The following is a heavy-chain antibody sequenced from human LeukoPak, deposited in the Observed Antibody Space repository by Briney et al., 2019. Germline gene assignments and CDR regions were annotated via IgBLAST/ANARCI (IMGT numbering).Heavy chain of an antibody. CDR3: AREWGGSSVDAFDI. CDR1: GGSISSYY. V-gene: IGHV4-4*07. J-gene: IGHJ3*02. D-gene: IGHD2-15*01. Sequence: SETLSLTCTVSGGSISSYYRSWIRQPAGKGLEWIGRIYTSGSTNYNPSLKSRVTITVDKSKNQFSLKLSYVPAADTAVYYCAREWGGSSVDAFDIWGQRKMFTVSS. CDR2: IYTSGST.